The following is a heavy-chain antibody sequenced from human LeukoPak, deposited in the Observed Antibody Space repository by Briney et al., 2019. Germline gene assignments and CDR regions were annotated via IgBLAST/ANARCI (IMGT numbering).Heavy chain of an antibody. J-gene: IGHJ5*02. CDR2: IYTSGST. Sequence: KPSETLSLTCTVSGGSISSGSYYWSWIRQPAGKGLEWIGRIYTSGSTNYNPSLKSRVTISVDTSKNQFPLKLSSVTAADTAVYYCARDSGYGSGSYYNWFDPWGQGTLVTVSS. D-gene: IGHD3-10*01. CDR3: ARDSGYGSGSYYNWFDP. CDR1: GGSISSGSYY. V-gene: IGHV4-61*02.